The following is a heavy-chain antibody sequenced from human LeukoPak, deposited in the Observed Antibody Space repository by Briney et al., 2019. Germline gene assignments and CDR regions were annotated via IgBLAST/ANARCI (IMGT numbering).Heavy chain of an antibody. CDR2: IIPIFGTA. CDR1: GGTFSSYA. Sequence: SVKVSCKASGGTFSSYAISWVRQAPGQGLEWMGGIIPIFGTANYAQKFQGRVTITADESTSTAYMELSSLRSEDTAVYYCASGPYDSSGYWGFGAFDIWGQGTMVTVSS. D-gene: IGHD3-22*01. J-gene: IGHJ3*02. V-gene: IGHV1-69*13. CDR3: ASGPYDSSGYWGFGAFDI.